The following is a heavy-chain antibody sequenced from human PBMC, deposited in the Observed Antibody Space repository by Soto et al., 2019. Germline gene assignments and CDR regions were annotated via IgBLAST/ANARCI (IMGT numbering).Heavy chain of an antibody. V-gene: IGHV3-53*01. CDR3: VPRKGDPFT. CDR2: ISSGDNT. CDR1: GFTVSSIY. Sequence: GGSLRLSCAASGFTVSSIYMSWVRQAPGKGLDWVSLISSGDNTYYADSVKGRFTISRDNSKNTLSLQMNSLRVEDSAVYYCVPRKGDPFTWGPGTLVTVSS. J-gene: IGHJ4*02. D-gene: IGHD3-16*01.